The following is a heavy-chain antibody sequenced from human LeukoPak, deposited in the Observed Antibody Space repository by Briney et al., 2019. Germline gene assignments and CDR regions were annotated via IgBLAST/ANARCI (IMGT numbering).Heavy chain of an antibody. D-gene: IGHD3-22*01. CDR2: INPNSGDA. J-gene: IGHJ4*02. Sequence: ASVTLSCKASGYTFTGYYMHWVRQAPGQGLEWMGWINPNSGDANYAQKFQGRVTMTRDTSISTAYMELSRLRSDDTAVYYCARYYYDSSGSFYYWGQGTLVTVSS. V-gene: IGHV1-2*02. CDR3: ARYYYDSSGSFYY. CDR1: GYTFTGYY.